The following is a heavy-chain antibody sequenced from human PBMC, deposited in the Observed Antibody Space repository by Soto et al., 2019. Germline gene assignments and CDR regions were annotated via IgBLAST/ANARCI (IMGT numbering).Heavy chain of an antibody. CDR3: VRSKGGYSYGTPFDY. D-gene: IGHD5-18*01. CDR1: GFTFDDYA. V-gene: IGHV3-9*01. J-gene: IGHJ4*02. Sequence: EVQLEESGGALVQPGRSLRLSCAASGFTFDDYAMHWVRQVLGQGLEWVSSISWNSGNIGYADSVKGRFTTSRDNAKNYLYMKMHRLRSEDTALYYCVRSKGGYSYGTPFDYWGQGSLVTVSS. CDR2: ISWNSGNI.